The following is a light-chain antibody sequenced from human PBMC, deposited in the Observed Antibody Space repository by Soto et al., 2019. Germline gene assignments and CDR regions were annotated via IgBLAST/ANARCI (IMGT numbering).Light chain of an antibody. CDR1: SSDVGSYNL. J-gene: IGLJ1*01. V-gene: IGLV2-14*02. CDR3: SSFTGTSYV. Sequence: QSALTQPASVSGSPGRSITISCTGTSSDVGSYNLVSWYQQHPGKAPKLMICDVSNRPSGVSNRFSGSKSGNTASLTISGLQAEDEADYYCSSFTGTSYVFGTGTKVT. CDR2: DVS.